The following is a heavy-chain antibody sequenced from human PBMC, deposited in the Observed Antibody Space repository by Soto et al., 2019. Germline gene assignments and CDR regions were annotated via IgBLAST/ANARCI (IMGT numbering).Heavy chain of an antibody. Sequence: GGSLRLACAASGFTFSSYSMNWVRQAPGKGLEWVSSISSSSSYIYYADSVKGRFTISRDNAKNSMYLQMNSLRDEDTAAYYCARGPPDYTNRAYXGDFWGLGTLVTVSS. J-gene: IGHJ4*02. CDR2: ISSSSSYI. V-gene: IGHV3-21*01. CDR1: GFTFSSYS. CDR3: ARGPPDYTNRAYXGDF. D-gene: IGHD2-2*02.